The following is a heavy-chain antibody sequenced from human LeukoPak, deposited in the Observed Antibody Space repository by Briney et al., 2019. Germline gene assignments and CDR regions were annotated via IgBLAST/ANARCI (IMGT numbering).Heavy chain of an antibody. CDR2: VRSSGST. V-gene: IGHV4-4*07. Sequence: SETLSLTCTVSGDSISSNFWSWIRQPAGKGLEWVGRVRSSGSTSYNPSLKSRVIMSIDTSKNQFSLHLSSVTAADTAVYYCARLQSDAFDMWGQGTLVTVSS. CDR3: ARLQSDAFDM. CDR1: GDSISSNF. J-gene: IGHJ3*02.